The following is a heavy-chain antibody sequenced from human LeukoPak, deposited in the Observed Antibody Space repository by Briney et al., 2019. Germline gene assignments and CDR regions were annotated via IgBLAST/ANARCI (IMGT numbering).Heavy chain of an antibody. V-gene: IGHV5-51*01. J-gene: IGHJ4*02. CDR1: GYSCTSYW. CDR2: IYPGDSDT. CDR3: ARVDTAMVTTLGYFDY. Sequence: GESLKISCKGSGYSCTSYWIGWVRQMPGKGLEWMGSIYPGDSDTRYSPSFQGQVTISADKSISTAYLQWSSLKASDTAMYYCARVDTAMVTTLGYFDYWGQGTLVTVSS. D-gene: IGHD5-18*01.